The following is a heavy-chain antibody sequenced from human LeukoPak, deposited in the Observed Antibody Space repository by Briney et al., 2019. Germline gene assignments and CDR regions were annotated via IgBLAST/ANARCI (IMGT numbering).Heavy chain of an antibody. CDR1: GFTFSSYV. D-gene: IGHD3-3*01. V-gene: IGHV3-23*01. J-gene: IGHJ4*02. CDR2: ISGSGGST. Sequence: GGSLRLSCGASGFTFSSYVMNWVRQAPGKGLEWVSAISGSGGSTYYADSVKGRFTISRDNSKNTLYLQMNSLRAEDTAVYYCAKAGITIFGVVNYFDYWGQGTLVTVSS. CDR3: AKAGITIFGVVNYFDY.